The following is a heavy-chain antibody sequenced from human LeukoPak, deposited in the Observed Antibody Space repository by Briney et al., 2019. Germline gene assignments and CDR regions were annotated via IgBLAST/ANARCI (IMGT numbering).Heavy chain of an antibody. CDR2: IYHSGET. J-gene: IGHJ4*02. CDR3: ATPWGAATTTG. D-gene: IGHD6-25*01. CDR1: GGSISGSNW. V-gene: IGHV4-4*02. Sequence: SETLSLTCAVSGGSISGSNWWSWVRQPPGKGLEWIGEIYHSGETNYNPSLKSRVIISVDRSKNQFSLKLSSVTAADTAVYYCATPWGAATTTGWGQGTPVTVSS.